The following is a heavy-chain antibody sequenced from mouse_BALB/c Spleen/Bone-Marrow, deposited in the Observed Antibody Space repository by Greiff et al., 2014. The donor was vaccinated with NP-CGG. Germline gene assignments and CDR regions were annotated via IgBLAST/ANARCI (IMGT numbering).Heavy chain of an antibody. CDR1: GFTFSSFG. CDR2: ISSDSGAI. D-gene: IGHD4-1*01. CDR3: TRGGNWEDFDY. V-gene: IGHV5-17*02. J-gene: IGHJ2*01. Sequence: EVKLQESGGGLVQPGGSRKLSCAASGFTFSSFGMRWVRQAPEKGLEWIAYISSDSGAIFYADTVRGRYTIPRDNPKNTLFLQMTSLRSEDTAIYFCTRGGNWEDFDYWGQGTTLTVSS.